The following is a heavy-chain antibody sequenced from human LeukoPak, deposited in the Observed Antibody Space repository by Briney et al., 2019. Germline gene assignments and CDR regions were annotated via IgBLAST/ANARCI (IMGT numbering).Heavy chain of an antibody. CDR3: ATLLTYYDFWSGLDY. CDR1: GFTFSSYW. V-gene: IGHV3-7*01. D-gene: IGHD3-3*01. CDR2: IKQDGSEK. J-gene: IGHJ4*02. Sequence: GGSLRLSCAASGFTFSSYWMSWVRQAPGKGLEWVANIKQDGSEKYYVDSVKGRFTISRDNAKNSLYLQMNSLRAEDTAVYYCATLLTYYDFWSGLDYWGQGTLVTVSS.